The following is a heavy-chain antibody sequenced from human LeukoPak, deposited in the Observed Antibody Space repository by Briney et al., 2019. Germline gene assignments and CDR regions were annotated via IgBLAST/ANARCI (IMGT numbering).Heavy chain of an antibody. D-gene: IGHD4-17*01. J-gene: IGHJ3*02. CDR2: IVNDGSTT. CDR1: GFTFSTYY. Sequence: GGSLRLSWAASGFTFSTYYMHWVRQAPGKGLVWVGRIVNDGSTTTYAGSVKGRFTISRDNAKNTLFLQMNSLRGEDTAVYYCASESSDYGDYDAFDIWGRGTMVTVSS. V-gene: IGHV3-74*01. CDR3: ASESSDYGDYDAFDI.